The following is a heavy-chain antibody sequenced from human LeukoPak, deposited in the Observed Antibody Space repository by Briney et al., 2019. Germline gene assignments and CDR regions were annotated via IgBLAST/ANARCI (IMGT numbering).Heavy chain of an antibody. J-gene: IGHJ6*03. Sequence: GGSLRLSCAASGFTFSSYAMSWVRKAPGKGLEWVSAISGSGGSTYYADSVKGRFTISRDNSKNTLYLQMNSLRAEDTAVYYCAKSPDIVVVPAAILGYYYYMDVWGKGTTVTVSS. V-gene: IGHV3-23*01. CDR3: AKSPDIVVVPAAILGYYYYMDV. D-gene: IGHD2-2*02. CDR2: ISGSGGST. CDR1: GFTFSSYA.